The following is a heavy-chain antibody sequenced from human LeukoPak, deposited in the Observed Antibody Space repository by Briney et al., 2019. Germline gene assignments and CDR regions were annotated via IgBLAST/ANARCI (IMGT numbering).Heavy chain of an antibody. D-gene: IGHD6-19*01. J-gene: IGHJ4*02. CDR1: GGSISSYY. V-gene: IGHV4-59*01. CDR3: AGVEKSSGWLYYFDY. CDR2: IYYSGST. Sequence: SETLSLTXTVSGGSISSYYWSWIRQPPGKGLEWIGYIYYSGSTNYNPSLKSRVTISVDTSKNQFSLKLSSVTAADTAVYYCAGVEKSSGWLYYFDYWGQGTLVTVSS.